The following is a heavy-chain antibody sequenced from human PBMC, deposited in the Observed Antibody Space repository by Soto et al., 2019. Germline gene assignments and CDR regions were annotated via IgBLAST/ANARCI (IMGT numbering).Heavy chain of an antibody. D-gene: IGHD3-22*01. V-gene: IGHV1-46*01. CDR1: GHTLINYY. CDR3: AINYYDSSAYLY. Sequence: VKVSCKASGHTLINYYMHWVRQAPGQGLDWLGKIDPSGNGTSYAERFQGRITLTSDTSTNTVYVELSSLRSEDTAIYYCAINYYDSSAYLYWGQGTLVTVSS. CDR2: IDPSGNGT. J-gene: IGHJ4*02.